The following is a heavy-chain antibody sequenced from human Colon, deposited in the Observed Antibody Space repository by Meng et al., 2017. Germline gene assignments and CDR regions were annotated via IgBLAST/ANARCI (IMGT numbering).Heavy chain of an antibody. J-gene: IGHJ4*02. D-gene: IGHD2-15*01. Sequence: GEFPKISRSASGLTVSSNYISWVRQGSGMGLEWVSTIYSSCSTYYADSVQGRFTISRDSSQNTVFLQMNSLRAKDTAMYYCARALYQIVRGYYFDYWGQGTLVTVSS. V-gene: IGHV3-53*01. CDR3: ARALYQIVRGYYFDY. CDR2: IYSSCST. CDR1: GLTVSSNY.